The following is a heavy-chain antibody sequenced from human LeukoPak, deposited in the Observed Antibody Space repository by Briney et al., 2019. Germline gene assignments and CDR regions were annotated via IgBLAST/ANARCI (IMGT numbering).Heavy chain of an antibody. J-gene: IGHJ4*02. CDR3: ASEENYSLDY. V-gene: IGHV3-30*04. CDR2: ISYDGSNK. Sequence: PGRSLRLSCAASGFTFSSYAMHWVRQAPGKGLEWVAVISYDGSNKYYADSVKGRFTISRDDSKNTLSLQMNSLRAEDTAVYYCASEENYSLDYWGQGTLVTVSS. D-gene: IGHD2-15*01. CDR1: GFTFSSYA.